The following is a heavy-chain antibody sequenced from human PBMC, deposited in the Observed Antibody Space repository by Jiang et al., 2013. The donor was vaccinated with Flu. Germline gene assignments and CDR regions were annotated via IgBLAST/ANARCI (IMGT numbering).Heavy chain of an antibody. Sequence: LLKPSETLSLTCAVYHESFNGYYWSWIRQPPGKGLEWIGEINHSGSTNHSPSLKSRVTMSVDTSRNQFSLKLNSVTAADTAVYYCVRGPPYCSSVRCHFDYWGQGTLVTVSS. V-gene: IGHV4-34*01. CDR3: VRGPPYCSSVRCHFDY. CDR2: INHSGST. D-gene: IGHD2-2*01. J-gene: IGHJ4*02. CDR1: HESFNGYY.